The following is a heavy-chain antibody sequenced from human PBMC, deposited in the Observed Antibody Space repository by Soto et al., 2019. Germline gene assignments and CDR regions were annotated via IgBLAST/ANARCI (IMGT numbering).Heavy chain of an antibody. Sequence: QITLKESGPTLVKPTQTLTLTCTFSGFSLTTSAVAVGWIRQPPGKALEWLAIIYGSDDKFYSPSLKSRLSITKDPATNRVVLSMTNMVPVDTATYYCARRYDPYYCDSWGQGTLVTVSS. D-gene: IGHD1-1*01. V-gene: IGHV2-5*01. CDR2: IYGSDDK. CDR1: GFSLTTSAVA. CDR3: ARRYDPYYCDS. J-gene: IGHJ4*02.